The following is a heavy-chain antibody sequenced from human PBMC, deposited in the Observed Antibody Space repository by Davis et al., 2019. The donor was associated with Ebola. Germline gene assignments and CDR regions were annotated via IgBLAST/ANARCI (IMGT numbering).Heavy chain of an antibody. V-gene: IGHV4-39*01. CDR1: GGSISSSSYY. J-gene: IGHJ5*02. D-gene: IGHD3-16*01. Sequence: SETLSLTCTVSGGSISSSSYYWGWIRQPPGKGLEWIGSIYYSGSTYYNPSLKSRVTISVDTSKNQFSLKLSSVTAADTAVYYCARGPVFFPRFDPWGQGTLVTVSS. CDR3: ARGPVFFPRFDP. CDR2: IYYSGST.